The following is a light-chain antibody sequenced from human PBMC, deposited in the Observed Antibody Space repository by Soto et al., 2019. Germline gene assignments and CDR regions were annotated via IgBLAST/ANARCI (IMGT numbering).Light chain of an antibody. CDR2: SDN. J-gene: IGLJ1*01. CDR1: SSNIGAGYV. CDR3: QYYDNNSDYV. Sequence: QSVLTQPPSVSGAPGQRVTISCTGSSSNIGAGYVVHWYQQLPGAAPKLLIFSDNNRPSGVPDRFSGSKSGTSASLAITGLRAEDEADYYCQYYDNNSDYVFGTGTKLTVL. V-gene: IGLV1-40*01.